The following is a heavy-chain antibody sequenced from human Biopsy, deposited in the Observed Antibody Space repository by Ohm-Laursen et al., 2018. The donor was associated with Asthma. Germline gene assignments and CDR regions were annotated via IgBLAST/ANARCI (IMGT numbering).Heavy chain of an antibody. CDR1: GFTFSSYG. Sequence: SLRLSCAASGFTFSSYGMHWVRQAPGKGLEWVAVILSDGRDKYYADSVKGRFTISRDKSKSTLYLQLSSLRAEDTAVYFCAREPIKATYFYGMDVWGQGTTVTVSS. V-gene: IGHV3-30*03. CDR2: ILSDGRDK. J-gene: IGHJ6*02. CDR3: AREPIKATYFYGMDV. D-gene: IGHD3-9*01.